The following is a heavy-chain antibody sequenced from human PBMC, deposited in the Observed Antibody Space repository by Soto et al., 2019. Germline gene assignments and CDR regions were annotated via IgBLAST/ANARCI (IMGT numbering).Heavy chain of an antibody. Sequence: ASVKVYCKASGYTFTSYGISWVRQAPGQGLEWMGWISAYNGNTNYAQKLQGRVTMTTDTSTSTAYMELRSLRSDDTAVYYCARDPGDILTGYPYDYWGQGTLVTVSS. D-gene: IGHD3-9*01. CDR1: GYTFTSYG. CDR3: ARDPGDILTGYPYDY. CDR2: ISAYNGNT. J-gene: IGHJ4*02. V-gene: IGHV1-18*01.